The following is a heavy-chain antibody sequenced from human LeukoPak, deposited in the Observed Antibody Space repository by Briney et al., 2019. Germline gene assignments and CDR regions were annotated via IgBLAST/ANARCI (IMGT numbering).Heavy chain of an antibody. CDR2: MNPNSGDT. CDR1: GYTFTSYD. Sequence: ASVKVSCKASGYTFTSYDINWVRQATEQGLEWMGWMNPNSGDTGYAQNFQGRVTMTGDTSINTAYMELTSLTSEVTAVYYCARNPPETGWFDPWGQGTLVTVSS. V-gene: IGHV1-8*01. J-gene: IGHJ5*02. CDR3: ARNPPETGWFDP. D-gene: IGHD1-14*01.